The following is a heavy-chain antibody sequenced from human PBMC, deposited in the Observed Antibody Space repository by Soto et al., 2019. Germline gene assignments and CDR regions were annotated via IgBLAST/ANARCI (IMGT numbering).Heavy chain of an antibody. J-gene: IGHJ5*02. CDR2: IYYSGSN. CDR1: GGSISSGDYY. Sequence: QVQLQESGPGLVKPSQTLSLTCTVSGGSISSGDYYWSWIRQHPGKGLEWIGYIYYSGSNYYNPSLKSRVTISVETSKNQFSLKLSSVTAADTAVYYCARWWSGSRQGFDPWGQGTLVTVSS. V-gene: IGHV4-31*03. D-gene: IGHD3-3*01. CDR3: ARWWSGSRQGFDP.